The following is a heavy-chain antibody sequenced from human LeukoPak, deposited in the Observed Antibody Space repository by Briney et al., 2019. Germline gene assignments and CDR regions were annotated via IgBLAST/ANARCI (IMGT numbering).Heavy chain of an antibody. V-gene: IGHV4-59*01. CDR2: IYYSGST. D-gene: IGHD2-15*01. Sequence: SETLSLTCTVSGGSISSYYWSWIRQPPGKGLEWIGYIYYSGSTNYNPSLKSRVTISVDTSKNQFSLKLSSVTAADTAVYYCARVVAAADAFDIWGQGTKVTVSS. CDR1: GGSISSYY. CDR3: ARVVAAADAFDI. J-gene: IGHJ3*02.